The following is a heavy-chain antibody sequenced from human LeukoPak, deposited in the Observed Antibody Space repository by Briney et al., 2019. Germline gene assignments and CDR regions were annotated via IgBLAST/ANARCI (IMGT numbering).Heavy chain of an antibody. CDR2: ISYDGSNK. V-gene: IGHV3-30-3*01. CDR1: GFTFSSYA. CDR3: ARGQGPEGHFDY. J-gene: IGHJ4*02. Sequence: GGSLRLSCAASGFTFSSYAMHWVRQAPGKGLEWVAVISYDGSNKYYADSVKGRFTISRDNSKNTLYLQMNSLRAEDTAVYYCARGQGPEGHFDYWGQGTLVTVSS.